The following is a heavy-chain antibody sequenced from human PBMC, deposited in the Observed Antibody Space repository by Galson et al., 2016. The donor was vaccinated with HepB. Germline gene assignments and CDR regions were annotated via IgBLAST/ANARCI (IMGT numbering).Heavy chain of an antibody. D-gene: IGHD1-26*01. CDR3: ARHVGAALRFDY. J-gene: IGHJ4*02. V-gene: IGHV1-18*01. CDR1: GYTFTTYG. Sequence: SVKVSCKASGYTFTTYGISWVRQAPGQRLEWMGWITPHSGNTDYAQKFQGRVTVTTDTSTNTAYMEVRRLQYDDTAVYYCARHVGAALRFDYWGQGTLVTVSS. CDR2: ITPHSGNT.